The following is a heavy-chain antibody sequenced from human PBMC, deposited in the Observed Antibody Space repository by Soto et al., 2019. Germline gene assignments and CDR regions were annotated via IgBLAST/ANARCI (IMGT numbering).Heavy chain of an antibody. J-gene: IGHJ4*02. CDR1: GGSISSYY. CDR2: IYYSGTS. Sequence: SETLSLTCTVSGGSISSYYWSWIRQPPGKGLEWIGYIYYSGTSYHNPSIKSRVTISVDTSKNQFSLTLTSVTAADTAVYYCASRVEGLYSGNDRYYFDYWGQGTLVTVSS. CDR3: ASRVEGLYSGNDRYYFDY. D-gene: IGHD5-12*01. V-gene: IGHV4-59*12.